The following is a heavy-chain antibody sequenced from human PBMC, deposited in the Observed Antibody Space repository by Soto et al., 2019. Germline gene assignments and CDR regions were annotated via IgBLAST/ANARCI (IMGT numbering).Heavy chain of an antibody. V-gene: IGHV1-3*01. D-gene: IGHD1-26*01. CDR2: INAGNGNT. J-gene: IGHJ3*02. Sequence: ASVKVSCKASGGTFSSYAISWVRQAPGQSLEWMGWINAGNGNTKYSQKFQGRVTITRDTSASTAYMELSRLMSEDTAVYYCARGLLVGATGDRDAFDISSQGTMVTVSS. CDR3: ARGLLVGATGDRDAFDI. CDR1: GGTFSSYA.